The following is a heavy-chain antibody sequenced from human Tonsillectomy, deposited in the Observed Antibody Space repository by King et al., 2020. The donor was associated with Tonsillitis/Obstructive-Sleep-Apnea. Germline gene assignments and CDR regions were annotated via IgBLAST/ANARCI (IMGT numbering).Heavy chain of an antibody. D-gene: IGHD3-10*01. CDR2: NYYRGST. J-gene: IGHJ3*02. CDR1: GGSIRRYY. Sequence: VQLQESGPGLVKPSETLSLTCTGSGGSIRRYYWSWIRQPPGKGLEGGGYNYYRGSTNYNPSPKSRVTISIDTSKNQFSLKLSSVTAADTAVYYCARDMVLEAGGDAFDIWGQGTMVTVSS. CDR3: ARDMVLEAGGDAFDI. V-gene: IGHV4-59*01.